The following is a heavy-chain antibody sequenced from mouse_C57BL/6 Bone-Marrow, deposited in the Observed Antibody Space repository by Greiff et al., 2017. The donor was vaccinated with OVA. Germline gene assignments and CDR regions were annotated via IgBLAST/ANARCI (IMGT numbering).Heavy chain of an antibody. CDR2: IDPSDSYT. Sequence: VQLQQPGAELVMPGASVKLSCKASGYTFTSYWMHWVKQRPGQGLEWIGEIDPSDSYTNYNQKFKGKSTLTVDKSSRTAYMQLSSLTSEDSAVYYCARDYEYDGGLYYAMDDWGQGTSVTGSS. J-gene: IGHJ4*01. CDR3: ARDYEYDGGLYYAMDD. CDR1: GYTFTSYW. V-gene: IGHV1-69*01. D-gene: IGHD2-4*01.